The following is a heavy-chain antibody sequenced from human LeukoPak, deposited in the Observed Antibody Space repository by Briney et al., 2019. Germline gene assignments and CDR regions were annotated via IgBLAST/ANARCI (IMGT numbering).Heavy chain of an antibody. CDR2: ISGSGGST. CDR1: GFTSSSYA. D-gene: IGHD1-26*01. CDR3: AKDIGGSYFRPRLEY. V-gene: IGHV3-23*01. J-gene: IGHJ4*02. Sequence: GGSLRLSCAASGFTSSSYAMSWVRQAPGKGLEWVSAISGSGGSTYYADSVKGRFTISRDNSKNTLYLQMNSLRAEDTAVYYCAKDIGGSYFRPRLEYWGQGTLVTVSS.